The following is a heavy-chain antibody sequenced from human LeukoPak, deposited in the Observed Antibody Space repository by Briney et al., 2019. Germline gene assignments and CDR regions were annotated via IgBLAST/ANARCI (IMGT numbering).Heavy chain of an antibody. CDR2: ISYDGSNK. V-gene: IGHV3-30*18. CDR1: GFTFSSYG. D-gene: IGHD1-7*01. CDR3: AKDFELELPGGMDV. J-gene: IGHJ6*02. Sequence: GRSLRLACAASGFTFSSYGMHCVRQAPGKGLEWVAVISYDGSNKYYADSVKGRFTISRDNSKNTLYLQMNSLRAEDTAVYYCAKDFELELPGGMDVWGQGTTVTVSS.